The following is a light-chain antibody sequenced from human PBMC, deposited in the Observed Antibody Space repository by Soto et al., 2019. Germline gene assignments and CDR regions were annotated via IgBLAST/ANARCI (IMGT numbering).Light chain of an antibody. J-gene: IGLJ2*01. CDR1: SSDVGGYNY. V-gene: IGLV2-8*01. CDR2: EVS. Sequence: QSALTQPPSASGSPGQSVTISCTGTSSDVGGYNYVSWYQQHPGKAPKLMIYEVSKRPSGVPDRFSGSKSGNTASLTVSGLQAEDEADYYCSSYAGSNNLVFGGGTKQAVL. CDR3: SSYAGSNNLV.